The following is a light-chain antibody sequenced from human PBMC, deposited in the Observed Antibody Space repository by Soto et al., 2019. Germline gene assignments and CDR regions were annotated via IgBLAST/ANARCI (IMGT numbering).Light chain of an antibody. V-gene: IGLV2-8*01. CDR2: EVS. CDR3: SSYAGSNNFV. J-gene: IGLJ1*01. Sequence: QSVLTQPPSVSGAPGQRVTISCTGSSSNIGSEYEVHWYQQHPGKAPKLMIYEVSERPSGVPDRFSGSKSSNTASLTVAGLQAEDEADYYCSSYAGSNNFVFGTGTKAPS. CDR1: SSNIGSEYE.